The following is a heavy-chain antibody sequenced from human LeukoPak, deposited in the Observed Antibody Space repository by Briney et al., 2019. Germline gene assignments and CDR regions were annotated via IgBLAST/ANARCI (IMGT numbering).Heavy chain of an antibody. D-gene: IGHD2-15*01. Sequence: GASVKVSCKASGGTFSSYAISWVRQAPGQGLEWMGGIIPIFGTANYAQKFQGRVTITADESTSTAYMELSSLRSEDTAVYYCARGYCSGGSCYSRYYYYYYMDVWGKGTTVTISS. J-gene: IGHJ6*03. V-gene: IGHV1-69*13. CDR2: IIPIFGTA. CDR3: ARGYCSGGSCYSRYYYYYYMDV. CDR1: GGTFSSYA.